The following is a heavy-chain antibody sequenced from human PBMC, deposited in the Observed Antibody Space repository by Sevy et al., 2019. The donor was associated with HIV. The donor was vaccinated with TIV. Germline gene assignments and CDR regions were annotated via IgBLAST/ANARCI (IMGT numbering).Heavy chain of an antibody. V-gene: IGHV1-18*01. Sequence: ASVKVSCKASGGTFNSYVVSWVRQAPGQGLEWMGWISAYNGNTNYAQKLQGRVTMTTDTSTSTAYMELRNLRSDDTAVYYCASGYCGGDCYSPKYPYYYYGMDVWGQGTTVTVSS. CDR2: ISAYNGNT. CDR3: ASGYCGGDCYSPKYPYYYYGMDV. J-gene: IGHJ6*02. CDR1: GGTFNSYV. D-gene: IGHD2-21*02.